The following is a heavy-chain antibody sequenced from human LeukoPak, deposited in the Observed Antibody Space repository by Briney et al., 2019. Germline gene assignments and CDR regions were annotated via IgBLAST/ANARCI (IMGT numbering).Heavy chain of an antibody. V-gene: IGHV1-46*03. CDR2: INPSGGRT. CDR1: GYIFTNYF. J-gene: IGHJ4*02. Sequence: ASVKVSCKASGYIFTNYFMHWVRQAPGQGLEWMGVINPSGGRTTYAQKFQGRVTLTRDTSTSTVYMELSSLRSEDTAVYYCARYNDYGGKIECWGQGTLVTASS. CDR3: ARYNDYGGKIEC. D-gene: IGHD4-17*01.